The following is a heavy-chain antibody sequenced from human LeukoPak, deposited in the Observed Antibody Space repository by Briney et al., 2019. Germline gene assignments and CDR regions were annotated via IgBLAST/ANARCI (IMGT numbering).Heavy chain of an antibody. V-gene: IGHV4-59*01. D-gene: IGHD3-22*01. CDR1: GGSISSYY. Sequence: PSDTLSLTCTVSGGSISSYYWSWIRQPPGKGLDWIGYIYYTGSTNYNPSLKSRVTISVDTSKKQFSLKLRSVTAADTAVYYCARENYFDRSGYYPNWLDPWGQGTLVTVSS. CDR3: ARENYFDRSGYYPNWLDP. J-gene: IGHJ5*02. CDR2: IYYTGST.